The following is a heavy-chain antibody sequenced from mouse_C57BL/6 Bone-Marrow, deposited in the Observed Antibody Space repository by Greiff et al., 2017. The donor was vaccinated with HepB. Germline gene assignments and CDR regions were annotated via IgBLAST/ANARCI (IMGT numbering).Heavy chain of an antibody. CDR2: IYPRDGST. V-gene: IGHV1-78*01. Sequence: QVQLKESDAELVKPGASVKISCKVSGYTFTDHTIHWMKQRPEQGLEWIGYIYPRDGSTKYNEKFKGKATLNADKSSSTAYMQLNSLTSEDSAVYFCARWGRLTTVVAPYYFDYWGQGTTLTVSS. CDR3: ARWGRLTTVVAPYYFDY. J-gene: IGHJ2*01. D-gene: IGHD1-1*01. CDR1: GYTFTDHT.